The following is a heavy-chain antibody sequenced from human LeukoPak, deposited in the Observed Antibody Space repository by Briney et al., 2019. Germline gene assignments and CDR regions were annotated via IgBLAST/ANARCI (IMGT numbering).Heavy chain of an antibody. J-gene: IGHJ4*02. V-gene: IGHV3-11*01. CDR1: GFTFSDYY. D-gene: IGHD3-16*02. Sequence: GGSLRLSCAASGFTFSDYYMSWIRQAPGKGLEWVSYISSSGSTIYYADSVKSRFTISRDNAKNSLYLQMNRLRAEDTAVYYCARNDYVWGSYRYTVDYWGQGTLVTVSS. CDR2: ISSSGSTI. CDR3: ARNDYVWGSYRYTVDY.